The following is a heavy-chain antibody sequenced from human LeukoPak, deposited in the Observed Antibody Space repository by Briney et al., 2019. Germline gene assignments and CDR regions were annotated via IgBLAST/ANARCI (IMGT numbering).Heavy chain of an antibody. CDR3: ARMRSIAAAGRVGNFDY. CDR2: IYSGGST. Sequence: GGSLRLSCAASGFTFSSYTMNWVRQAPGEGLEWVSVIYSGGSTDYADSVKGRFTISRDNSKNTLYLQMNSLRAEDTAVYYCARMRSIAAAGRVGNFDYWGQGTLVTVSS. CDR1: GFTFSSYT. V-gene: IGHV3-66*01. J-gene: IGHJ4*02. D-gene: IGHD6-13*01.